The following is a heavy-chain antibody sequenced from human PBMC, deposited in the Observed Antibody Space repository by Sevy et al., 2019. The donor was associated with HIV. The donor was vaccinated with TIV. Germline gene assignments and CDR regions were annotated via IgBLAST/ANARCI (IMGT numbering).Heavy chain of an antibody. V-gene: IGHV4-59*08. CDR1: GGSITSLY. CDR2: IYYNGHI. Sequence: SETLSLTCTVSGGSITSLYWNWIRQPPGKGLKWSANIYYNGHINYNPSLKSRVTLSLDTSKNQFSLRLSSVTAADTAMYYCAGENAWGRGYSWGQGTLVTVSS. CDR3: AGENAWGRGYS. D-gene: IGHD1-26*01. J-gene: IGHJ4*02.